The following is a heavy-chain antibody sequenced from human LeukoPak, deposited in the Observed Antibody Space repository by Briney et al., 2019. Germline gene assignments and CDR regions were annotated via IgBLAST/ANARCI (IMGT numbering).Heavy chain of an antibody. D-gene: IGHD2-15*01. V-gene: IGHV4-34*01. J-gene: IGHJ5*02. CDR1: GGSFSGYY. Sequence: SETLSLTCAVYGGSFSGYYWSWIRQPPGKGLAWIGEINHSGSTNYNPSLKSRVTISVDTSKNQFSLKLSSVTAADTAVYYCAIRPNCSGGSCNWFDPWGQGTLVTVSS. CDR2: INHSGST. CDR3: AIRPNCSGGSCNWFDP.